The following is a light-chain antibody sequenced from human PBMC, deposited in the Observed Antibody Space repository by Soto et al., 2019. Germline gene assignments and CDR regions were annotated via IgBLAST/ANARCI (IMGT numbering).Light chain of an antibody. CDR2: KAS. V-gene: IGKV4-1*01. CDR3: QQYNSYPWT. J-gene: IGKJ1*01. Sequence: DIVMTQSPDSLAVSLGESATINCKSSQSVLYSSNNKNYLAWYQQKPGKAPKLLIYKASTLESGVPSNFSGSGSGTEFTLTISSLQPEDFATYYCQQYNSYPWTFGQGTKVDIK. CDR1: QSVLYSSNNKNY.